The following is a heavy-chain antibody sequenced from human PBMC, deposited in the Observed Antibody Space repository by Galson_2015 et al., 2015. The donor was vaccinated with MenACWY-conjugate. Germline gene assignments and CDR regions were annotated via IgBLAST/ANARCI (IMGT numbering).Heavy chain of an antibody. D-gene: IGHD3-10*01. Sequence: SLRLSCAASGFTFSNAWMSWVRQAPGKGLEWVGRIKSKTDGGTTDYAAPVKGRFTISRDDSKNTLYLQMNSLKTEDTAVYYCTTDLGYGSGSSPNDAFDIWGQGTMVTVSS. J-gene: IGHJ3*02. CDR2: IKSKTDGGTT. CDR3: TTDLGYGSGSSPNDAFDI. V-gene: IGHV3-15*01. CDR1: GFTFSNAW.